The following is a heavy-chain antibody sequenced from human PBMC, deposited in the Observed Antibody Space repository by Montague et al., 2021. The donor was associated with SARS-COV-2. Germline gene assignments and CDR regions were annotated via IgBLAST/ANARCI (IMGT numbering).Heavy chain of an antibody. D-gene: IGHD1-14*01. CDR2: ISYDGSIR. CDR3: ARSGGILHFRASLAQLSD. V-gene: IGHV3-30*04. J-gene: IGHJ4*02. Sequence: SLRLSCAASGFTFNNYGFHWVRQAPGKGLQWVALISYDGSIRHYADSVKGRFTISRDQSKNTLYWQMDSLRPEDTAVYLRARSGGILHFRASLAQLSDWGQGVLVTVSS. CDR1: GFTFNNYG.